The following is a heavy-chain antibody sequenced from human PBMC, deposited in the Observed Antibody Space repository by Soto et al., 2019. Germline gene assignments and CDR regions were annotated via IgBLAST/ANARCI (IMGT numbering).Heavy chain of an antibody. V-gene: IGHV4-34*01. CDR1: GGSFSGYY. CDR3: AREYGSGKNYYYYYYMDV. D-gene: IGHD3-10*01. CDR2: INHSGST. Sequence: SETLSLTCAVYGGSFSGYYWSWIRQPPGKGLEWIGEINHSGSTNYNPSLKSRVTISVDTSKNQFSLKLSSVTAADTAVYYCAREYGSGKNYYYYYYMDVWVKGTTVTVSS. J-gene: IGHJ6*03.